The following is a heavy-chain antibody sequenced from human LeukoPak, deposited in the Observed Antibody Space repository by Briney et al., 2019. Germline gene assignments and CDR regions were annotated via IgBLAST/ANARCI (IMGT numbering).Heavy chain of an antibody. CDR2: ISSSSSYI. CDR1: GFTFSSYG. Sequence: GGSLRLSCAASGFTFSSYGMHWVRQAPGKGLEWVSSISSSSSYIYYADSVKGRFTISRDNAKNSLYLQMNSLRAEDTAVYYCAKLYYDFWSGYGYVHVWGKGTTVTVSS. CDR3: AKLYYDFWSGYGYVHV. D-gene: IGHD3-3*01. V-gene: IGHV3-21*01. J-gene: IGHJ6*04.